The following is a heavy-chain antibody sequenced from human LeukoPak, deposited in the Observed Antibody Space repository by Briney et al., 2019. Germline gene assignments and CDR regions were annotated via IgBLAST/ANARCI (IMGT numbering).Heavy chain of an antibody. CDR1: GYTFTSYY. J-gene: IGHJ4*02. CDR3: ARVGESGDGYNSFDY. CDR2: INPSGGST. V-gene: IGHV1-46*01. Sequence: ASVKVSCKASGYTFTSYYMHWVRQAPGQGLEWMGIINPSGGSTSYAQKFQGRVTMTRGTSTSTVYMELSSLRSEDTAVYYCARVGESGDGYNSFDYWGQGTLVTVSS. D-gene: IGHD5-24*01.